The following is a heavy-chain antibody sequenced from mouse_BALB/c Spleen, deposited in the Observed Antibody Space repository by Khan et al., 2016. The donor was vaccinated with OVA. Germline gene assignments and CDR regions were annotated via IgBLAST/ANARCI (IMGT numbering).Heavy chain of an antibody. CDR2: INYSGGT. CDR3: ARWFAY. J-gene: IGHJ3*01. Sequence: DVQLQVSRPGLVKPSPSLSLTCTVPSYSITSDYAWYCIRQFPGNQLDWMDYINYSGGTCSLPSPKSRTSITRDTSKNQFFLQLNSVTTEDSAIYYCARWFAYWGQGTMVTVS. CDR1: SYSITSDYA. V-gene: IGHV3-2*02.